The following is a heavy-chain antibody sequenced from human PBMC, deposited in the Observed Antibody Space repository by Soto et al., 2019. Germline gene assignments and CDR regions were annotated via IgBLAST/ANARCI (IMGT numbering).Heavy chain of an antibody. Sequence: SEPLSLPSAVSGGSISSNYWTWIRKPPGKGLEWIGYVYNSGSTNYNPSLKSRVTISEDTSKSQFSLKVNSMTAADAAVYYCARYRREAVAGYTLDNWGQGILVTVAS. CDR2: VYNSGST. J-gene: IGHJ4*02. CDR3: ARYRREAVAGYTLDN. CDR1: GGSISSNY. V-gene: IGHV4-59*01. D-gene: IGHD6-13*01.